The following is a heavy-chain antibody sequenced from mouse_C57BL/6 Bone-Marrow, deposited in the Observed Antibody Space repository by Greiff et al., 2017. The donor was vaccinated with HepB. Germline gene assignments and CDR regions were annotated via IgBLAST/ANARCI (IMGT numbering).Heavy chain of an antibody. Sequence: EVHLVESGGGLVQPGGSLKLSCAASGFTFSDYYMYWVRQTPEKRLEWVAYISNGGGSTYYPDTVKGRFTISRDNARNTLYLQLSRLKSEDTAMYYCARHNSSYWGQGTSVTVSS. CDR2: ISNGGGST. V-gene: IGHV5-12*01. CDR3: ARHNSSY. CDR1: GFTFSDYY. J-gene: IGHJ4*01.